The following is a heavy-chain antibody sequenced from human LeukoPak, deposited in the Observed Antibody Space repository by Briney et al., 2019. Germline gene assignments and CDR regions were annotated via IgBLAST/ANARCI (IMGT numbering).Heavy chain of an antibody. D-gene: IGHD4-23*01. CDR2: IKQDGSEK. CDR1: GFTFSSYW. V-gene: IGHV3-7*01. J-gene: IGHJ5*02. CDR3: ARERPGGWFDP. Sequence: GGSLRLSCAASGFTFSSYWMSWVRQAPGKGLEWVANIKQDGSEKYYVDSVKGRFTISRDNAKHSLYLQMNSLRAEDTAVYYCARERPGGWFDPWGQGTLVTVSS.